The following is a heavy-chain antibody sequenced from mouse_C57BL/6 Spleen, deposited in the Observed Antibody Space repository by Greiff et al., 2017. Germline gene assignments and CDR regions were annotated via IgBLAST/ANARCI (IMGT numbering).Heavy chain of an antibody. CDR2: IYPGDGDT. Sequence: QVQLQQSGAELVKPGASVKISCKASGYAFSSYWMNWVKQRPGKGLEWIGQIYPGDGDTNYNGKFKGKATLTADKSSSTAYMQLSSLTSEDSAVYFCARLGTTVVDLFFDYWGQGTTRTVSS. D-gene: IGHD1-1*01. V-gene: IGHV1-80*01. CDR1: GYAFSSYW. J-gene: IGHJ2*01. CDR3: ARLGTTVVDLFFDY.